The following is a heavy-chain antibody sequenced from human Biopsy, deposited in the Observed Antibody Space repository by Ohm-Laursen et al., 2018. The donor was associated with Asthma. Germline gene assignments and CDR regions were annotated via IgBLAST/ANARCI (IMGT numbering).Heavy chain of an antibody. CDR3: ARGGGAHFQH. J-gene: IGHJ1*01. V-gene: IGHV1-69*01. CDR1: GGTFSSYA. Sequence: SSVKVSCKASGGTFSSYAISWVRQAPGQGLEWMGGIIPFIGTVTYAQKFQGRIMITADGTTGTAYMELSSLRSEDTAVYYCARGGGAHFQHWGQGTLVTVSS. D-gene: IGHD2-21*01. CDR2: IIPFIGTV.